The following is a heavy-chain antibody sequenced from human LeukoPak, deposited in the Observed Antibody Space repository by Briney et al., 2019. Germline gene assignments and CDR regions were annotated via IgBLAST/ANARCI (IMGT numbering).Heavy chain of an antibody. CDR1: GYTFTGYY. J-gene: IGHJ4*02. CDR2: IIPILGIA. Sequence: SVKVSCKASGYTFTGYYMHWVRQAPGQGLEWMGRIIPILGIANYAQKFQGRVTITADKSTSTAYMELSSLRSEDTAVYYCATGADIVVVPAGYHFDYWGQGTLVTVSS. CDR3: ATGADIVVVPAGYHFDY. D-gene: IGHD2-2*01. V-gene: IGHV1-69*02.